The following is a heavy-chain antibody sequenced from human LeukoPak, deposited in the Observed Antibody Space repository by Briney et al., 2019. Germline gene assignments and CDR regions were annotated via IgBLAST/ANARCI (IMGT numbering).Heavy chain of an antibody. CDR2: IPYSGNNK. J-gene: IGHJ4*02. Sequence: GGSLRLSCAASGFNFNTHMHWVRQAPGKGLEWVATIPYSGNNKYYADSVKGRFTISRDNSKNTLYLQMDSLRAEDTAVYYCGRDLGGRSGFWGQGTLVTVSS. V-gene: IGHV3-30-3*01. CDR1: GFNFNTH. D-gene: IGHD1-26*01. CDR3: GRDLGGRSGF.